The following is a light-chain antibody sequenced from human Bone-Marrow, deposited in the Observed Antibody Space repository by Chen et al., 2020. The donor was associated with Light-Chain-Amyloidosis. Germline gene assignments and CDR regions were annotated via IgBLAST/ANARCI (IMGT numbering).Light chain of an antibody. CDR3: QQYYSAPYT. CDR1: QSVLYSSKNKNY. J-gene: IGKJ2*01. Sequence: DIVMTHAADSLAVSLGVRATVTCKSSQSVLYSSKNKNYLSWYQQKPGQPPKLLMYWASIRESGVPDRFSGSGSGTDFTLTISRLQAEDVAVYYCQQYYSAPYTFGQGTKLEIK. CDR2: WAS. V-gene: IGKV4-1*01.